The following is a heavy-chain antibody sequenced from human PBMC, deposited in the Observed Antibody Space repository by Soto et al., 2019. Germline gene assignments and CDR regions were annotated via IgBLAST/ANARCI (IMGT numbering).Heavy chain of an antibody. J-gene: IGHJ5*02. V-gene: IGHV4-31*03. CDR2: IYYSGST. CDR1: GGSISSGGYY. Sequence: SETLSLTCTVSGGSISSGGYYWSWIRQHPGKGLEWIGYIYYSGSTYYNPSLKSRVTISVDTSKNQFSLKLSSVTAADTAVYYCAREEHFWSGYFSINWFDPWGQGTLVTVSS. CDR3: AREEHFWSGYFSINWFDP. D-gene: IGHD3-3*02.